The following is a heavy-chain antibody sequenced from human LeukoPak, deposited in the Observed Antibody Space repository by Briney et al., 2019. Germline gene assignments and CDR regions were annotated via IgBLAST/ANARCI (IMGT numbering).Heavy chain of an antibody. CDR2: TYYRSKWYN. CDR3: ARGISSGWADKGHFDY. CDR1: GDSVSSNSAA. D-gene: IGHD6-19*01. V-gene: IGHV6-1*01. J-gene: IGHJ4*02. Sequence: SQTLSLTCAISGDSVSSNSAAWNWIRQSPSRGLEWLGRTYYRSKWYNDYAVSVKSRITINPDTSKNQFSLQLNSVTPEDTAVYYCARGISSGWADKGHFDYWGQGTLVTVSS.